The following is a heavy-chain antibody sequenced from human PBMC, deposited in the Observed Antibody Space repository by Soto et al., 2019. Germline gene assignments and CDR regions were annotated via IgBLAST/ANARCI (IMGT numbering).Heavy chain of an antibody. CDR3: GRGNLTREIPAARNYYYYGMDV. Sequence: SVKVSCKASGGTFSSYAISWVRQAPGQGLEWMGGIIPIFGTANYAQKFQGRVTITADESTSTAYMELSSLRSEDTAVYYCGRGNLTREIPAARNYYYYGMDVWGQGTTATVSS. CDR1: GGTFSSYA. CDR2: IIPIFGTA. D-gene: IGHD2-2*01. V-gene: IGHV1-69*13. J-gene: IGHJ6*02.